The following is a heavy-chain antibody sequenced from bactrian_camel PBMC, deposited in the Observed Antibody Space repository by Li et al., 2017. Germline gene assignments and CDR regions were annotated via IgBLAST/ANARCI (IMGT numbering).Heavy chain of an antibody. Sequence: DVQLVESGGGSVQAGGSLRLSCASSHFTGNMFCVGWFRQTPGGPEREPVALIAAGGLSEMYADSVKGRFTIFKDSAKNILHLQMNNLKPEDTAMYYCAADRAWACSGPPQTYNFRGQGTQVTVS. CDR2: IAAGGLSE. V-gene: IGHV3S42*01. D-gene: IGHD1*01. CDR3: AADRAWACSGPPQTYNF. J-gene: IGHJ4*01. CDR1: HFTGNMFC.